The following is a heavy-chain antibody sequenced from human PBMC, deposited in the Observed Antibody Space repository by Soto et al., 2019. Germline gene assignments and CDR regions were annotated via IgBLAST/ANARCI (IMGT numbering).Heavy chain of an antibody. CDR2: IYYSGST. V-gene: IGHV4-31*11. Sequence: SETLSLTCAVSGSSISSGGYSWSWIRQPPGKGLEWIGYIYYSGSTYYNPSLKSRVTISVDTSKNQFPLKLSSVTAADTAVYYCARGYSSSWYSAFDIWGQGTMVTVSS. J-gene: IGHJ3*02. CDR3: ARGYSSSWYSAFDI. CDR1: GSSISSGGYS. D-gene: IGHD6-13*01.